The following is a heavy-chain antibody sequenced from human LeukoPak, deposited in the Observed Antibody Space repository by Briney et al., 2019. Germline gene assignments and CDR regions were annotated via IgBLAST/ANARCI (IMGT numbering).Heavy chain of an antibody. CDR1: GFTFSDYY. D-gene: IGHD1-26*01. CDR2: IKQDGSET. Sequence: GGSLRLSCAASGFTFSDYYMSWIRQAPGKGLEWVANIKQDGSETYYVDSVKGRFTISRDNAKNSLYLQMNSLRAEDTAVYYCARVPVGPTSYWGQGTLVTVSS. V-gene: IGHV3-7*01. CDR3: ARVPVGPTSY. J-gene: IGHJ4*02.